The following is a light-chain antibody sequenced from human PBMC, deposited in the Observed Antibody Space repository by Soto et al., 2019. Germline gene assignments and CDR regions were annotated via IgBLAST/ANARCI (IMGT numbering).Light chain of an antibody. J-gene: IGKJ3*01. CDR2: AAS. CDR3: QQLKSYPLT. Sequence: DIQMTQSPSSLSASVGDRVTITCRASQGIRNALGWYQQKPGKAPKRLIYAASSLQSGVPSRFSGSGSGTEFNRTISRLQPEDFATYYFQQLKSYPLTFGPGTTLDIK. V-gene: IGKV1-17*01. CDR1: QGIRNA.